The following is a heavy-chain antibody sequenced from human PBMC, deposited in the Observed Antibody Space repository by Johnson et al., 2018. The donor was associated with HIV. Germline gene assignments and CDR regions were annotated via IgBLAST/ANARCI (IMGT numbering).Heavy chain of an antibody. D-gene: IGHD2-2*03. CDR1: GFTVNSNY. Sequence: VQLVESGGGVVQPGRSLRLSCAASGFTVNSNYINWVRQAPGKGLECVSGIYSGGRTYYADSAVGRITISRDNSKNTLYLQMNSLRPEETPVYYCSSADGSQAFDIWGQGTMVTVSS. CDR2: IYSGGRT. V-gene: IGHV3-66*01. CDR3: SSADGSQAFDI. J-gene: IGHJ3*02.